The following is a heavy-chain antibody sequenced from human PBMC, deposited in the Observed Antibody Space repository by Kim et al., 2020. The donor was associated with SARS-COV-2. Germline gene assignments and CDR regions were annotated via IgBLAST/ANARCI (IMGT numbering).Heavy chain of an antibody. Sequence: SETLSLTCTVSGGSISSGGYYWSWIRQHPGKGLEWIGYIYYSGSTYYNPSLKSRVTISVDTSKNQFSLKLSSVTAADTAVYYCARELRYSGYAIWVYGMDVWGQGTTVTVSS. D-gene: IGHD5-12*01. J-gene: IGHJ6*02. CDR3: ARELRYSGYAIWVYGMDV. V-gene: IGHV4-31*03. CDR1: GGSISSGGYY. CDR2: IYYSGST.